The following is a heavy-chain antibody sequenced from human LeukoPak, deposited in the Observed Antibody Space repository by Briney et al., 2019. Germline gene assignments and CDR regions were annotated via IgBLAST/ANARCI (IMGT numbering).Heavy chain of an antibody. CDR2: IGSSGSTI. V-gene: IGHV3-11*01. CDR3: ARGARPVAMRNYFDY. Sequence: GGSLRLSCAASGFTFSDYYMSWIRQAPGKGLEWVAYIGSSGSTIYYADSVKGRFTISRDNAKKSLYLQMNSLRAEDTAEYYCARGARPVAMRNYFDYWGQGTLVTVSS. CDR1: GFTFSDYY. D-gene: IGHD2-2*01. J-gene: IGHJ4*02.